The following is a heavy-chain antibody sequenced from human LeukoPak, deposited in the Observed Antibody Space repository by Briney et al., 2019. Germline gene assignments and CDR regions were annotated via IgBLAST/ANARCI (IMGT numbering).Heavy chain of an antibody. V-gene: IGHV4-59*12. J-gene: IGHJ4*02. D-gene: IGHD7-27*01. CDR3: ARPLINWGTYSY. Sequence: PSETLPLTCTVSSGSISSYYWSWIRQPPGKALEWIGYIFYSGSTNYNPSLKSRVTISIDTSKNQFSLKLSSVTAADTAVYFCARPLINWGTYSYWGQGTLVTVSS. CDR2: IFYSGST. CDR1: SGSISSYY.